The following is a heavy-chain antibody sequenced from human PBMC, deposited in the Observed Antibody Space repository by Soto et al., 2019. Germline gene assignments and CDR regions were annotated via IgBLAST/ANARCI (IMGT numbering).Heavy chain of an antibody. V-gene: IGHV3-30*18. J-gene: IGHJ4*02. D-gene: IGHD6-6*01. CDR1: GFTFSNFG. CDR3: AKGRHGSSYSAADY. CDR2: MSYDGSNE. Sequence: VHLVESGGGVVQPGRSLRLSCAASGFTFSNFGMHWVRQAPGKRLEWVAVMSYDGSNEYYGDSVKGRFTISRDSSKNTLFLQMNSLRAEDTAVYYCAKGRHGSSYSAADYWGQGTLVTVSS.